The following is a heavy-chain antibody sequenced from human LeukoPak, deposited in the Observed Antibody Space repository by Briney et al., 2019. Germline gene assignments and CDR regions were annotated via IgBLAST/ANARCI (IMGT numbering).Heavy chain of an antibody. CDR2: ISYDGSNK. V-gene: IGHV3-30-3*01. CDR3: AKDNGSSWYDYYYFDY. J-gene: IGHJ4*02. Sequence: PGGSLRLSCAASRFTFRSYAMHWVRQAPGKGLEWVAVISYDGSNKYYADSVKGRFTISRDNSKNTLYLQMNSLRAEDTAVYYCAKDNGSSWYDYYYFDYWGQGTLVTVSS. D-gene: IGHD6-13*01. CDR1: RFTFRSYA.